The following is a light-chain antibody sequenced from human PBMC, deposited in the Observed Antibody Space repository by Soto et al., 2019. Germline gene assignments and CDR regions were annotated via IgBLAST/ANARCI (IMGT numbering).Light chain of an antibody. J-gene: IGKJ2*01. Sequence: DIQMTQSPSTLSASVGDRVTITCRASQSISGWLAWYQQKPGKAPKLLIYDVSSLESGVPSRFSGSGSGTEFTLAISSLQPDDFAVYYCQQYDTSPPMYTFGQGTKLEIK. CDR1: QSISGW. CDR2: DVS. CDR3: QQYDTSPPMYT. V-gene: IGKV1-5*01.